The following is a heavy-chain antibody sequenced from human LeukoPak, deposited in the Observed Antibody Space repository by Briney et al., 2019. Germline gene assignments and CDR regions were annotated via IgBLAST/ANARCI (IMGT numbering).Heavy chain of an antibody. CDR3: ARRYSSNWYFDY. CDR2: IYYSGST. D-gene: IGHD6-13*01. J-gene: IGHJ4*02. Sequence: SEALSLTCTVSGGSISSYFWSWIRQPPGKGLEWIGYIYYSGSTNYNPSLKSRVTISVDTSKNQLSLKVSSVTAADTAVYYCARRYSSNWYFDYWGQGTLVTVSS. CDR1: GGSISSYF. V-gene: IGHV4-59*08.